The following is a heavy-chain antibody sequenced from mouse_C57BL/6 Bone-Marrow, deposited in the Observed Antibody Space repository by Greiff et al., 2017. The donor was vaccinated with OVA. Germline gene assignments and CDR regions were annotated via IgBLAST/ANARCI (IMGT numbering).Heavy chain of an antibody. D-gene: IGHD3-2*02. CDR3: AKTAQTYYYAMDY. Sequence: EVQLQQSGPELVKPGASVKLSCKASGYTFTDYYMNWVKQSHGKSLEWIGDINPNNGGTSYNQKFKGKATLTVDKSSNTAYMELRSLTSEDSAVYYCAKTAQTYYYAMDYWGQGTSVTVSS. CDR2: INPNNGGT. V-gene: IGHV1-26*01. J-gene: IGHJ4*01. CDR1: GYTFTDYY.